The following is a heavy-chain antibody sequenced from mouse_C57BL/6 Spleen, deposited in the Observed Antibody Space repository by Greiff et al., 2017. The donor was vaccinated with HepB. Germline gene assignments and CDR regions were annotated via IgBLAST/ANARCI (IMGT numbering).Heavy chain of an antibody. J-gene: IGHJ2*01. CDR2: INYDGSST. D-gene: IGHD1-1*01. Sequence: EVKVVESEGGLVQPGSFMKLSCTASGFTFSDYYMAWVRQVPEKGLEWVANINYDGSSTYYLDSLKSRFIISRDNAKNILYLQMSSLKSEDTATYYCARVRAYGSKDYFDYWGQGTTLTVSS. CDR3: ARVRAYGSKDYFDY. V-gene: IGHV5-16*01. CDR1: GFTFSDYY.